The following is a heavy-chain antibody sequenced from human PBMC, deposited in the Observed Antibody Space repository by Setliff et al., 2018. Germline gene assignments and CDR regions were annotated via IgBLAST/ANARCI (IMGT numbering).Heavy chain of an antibody. CDR2: INPSSGST. Sequence: ASVKVSCKASGYTFTSHYMHWVRQAPGLGLEWMGTINPSSGSTSYAQKFQGRVTMTRDTSTSTVYMDMSSLRSEDTAVYYCARDVFPYHYEGAFDIFGQGTMVTVSS. J-gene: IGHJ3*02. V-gene: IGHV1-46*01. D-gene: IGHD3-22*01. CDR1: GYTFTSHY. CDR3: ARDVFPYHYEGAFDI.